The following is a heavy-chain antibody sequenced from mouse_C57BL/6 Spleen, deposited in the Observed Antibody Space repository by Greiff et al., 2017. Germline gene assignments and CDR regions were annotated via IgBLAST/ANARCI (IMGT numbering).Heavy chain of an antibody. CDR3: ARRRSNSYYAMDY. V-gene: IGHV1-69*01. J-gene: IGHJ4*01. CDR1: GYTFTSYW. CDR2: IDPSDSYT. Sequence: VKLQQPGAELVMPGASVKLSCKASGYTFTSYWMHWVKQRPGQGLEWIGEIDPSDSYTNYNQKFKGKSTLTVDKSSSTAYMQLSSLTSEDSAVYYCARRRSNSYYAMDYWGQGTSVTVSS. D-gene: IGHD2-5*01.